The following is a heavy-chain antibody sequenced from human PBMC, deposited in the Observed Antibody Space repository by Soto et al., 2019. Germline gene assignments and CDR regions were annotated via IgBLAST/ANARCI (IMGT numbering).Heavy chain of an antibody. CDR1: GGSISSYY. Sequence: PSETLSLTCTVSGGSISSYYWSWIRQPPGKGLEWIGYIYYSGSTNYNPSLKSRVTISVDTSKNQFSLKLSSVTAADTAVYYCARHGGRMDAIWDGYHYYMDVWGKGTTVTVSS. D-gene: IGHD2-8*01. CDR3: ARHGGRMDAIWDGYHYYMDV. J-gene: IGHJ6*03. CDR2: IYYSGST. V-gene: IGHV4-59*08.